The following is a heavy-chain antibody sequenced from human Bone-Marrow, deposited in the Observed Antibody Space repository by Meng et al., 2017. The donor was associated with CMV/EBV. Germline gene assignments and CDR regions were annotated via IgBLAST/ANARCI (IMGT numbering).Heavy chain of an antibody. D-gene: IGHD2-8*01. CDR3: ARGRSCVNGVCYDDHNYFGH. Sequence: GSLRLSCTVSGGSITTFYWNWIRQPPGKGLEWIGNVYYTGSTNYNPSLKSRVTISLDTSKNQLSLKLNSLTTADTAVYFCARGRSCVNGVCYDDHNYFGHWGQGTLFTVSS. CDR1: GGSITTFY. J-gene: IGHJ5*02. CDR2: VYYTGST. V-gene: IGHV4-59*01.